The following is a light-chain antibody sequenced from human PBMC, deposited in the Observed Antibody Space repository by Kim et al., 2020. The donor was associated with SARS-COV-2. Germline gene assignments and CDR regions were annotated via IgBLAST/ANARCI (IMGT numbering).Light chain of an antibody. J-gene: IGKJ5*01. Sequence: EIVMTQPPATLSVSPGERATLSCRASQSVSSNLAWYQQKPGQAPRLLIYGASTRVTGIPARFSGSGSGTEFTLTISSLQSEDFAVYYCQQYNNWLITFGQGTRLEIK. CDR3: QQYNNWLIT. V-gene: IGKV3-15*01. CDR2: GAS. CDR1: QSVSSN.